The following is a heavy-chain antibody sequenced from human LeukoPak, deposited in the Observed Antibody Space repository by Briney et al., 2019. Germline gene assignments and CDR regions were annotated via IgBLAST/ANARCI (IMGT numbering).Heavy chain of an antibody. Sequence: GGSLRLSCAASGFTFSSYTINWVRQATGKGLEWVSLISSSSNYIYYADSVKGRFTISRDNAKNSLYLQMNSLRVEDTAVYYCARDGIVGATRSNFDYWGQGTLVTVSS. CDR1: GFTFSSYT. V-gene: IGHV3-21*01. D-gene: IGHD1-26*01. J-gene: IGHJ4*02. CDR2: ISSSSNYI. CDR3: ARDGIVGATRSNFDY.